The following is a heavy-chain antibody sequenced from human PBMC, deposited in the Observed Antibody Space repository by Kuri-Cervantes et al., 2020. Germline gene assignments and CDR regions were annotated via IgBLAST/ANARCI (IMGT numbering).Heavy chain of an antibody. D-gene: IGHD6-19*01. CDR3: ARPRGSGWYSTKGYQVFHH. CDR1: GGSFSGYY. Sequence: SETLSLTCTVYGGSFSGYYWSWIRQPPGKGLEWIGEINHSGSTNYNPSLKSQVTISVDTSKNQFSLKLTSVTAADTAVYYCARPRGSGWYSTKGYQVFHHWGQGTLVTVSS. J-gene: IGHJ1*01. CDR2: INHSGST. V-gene: IGHV4-34*01.